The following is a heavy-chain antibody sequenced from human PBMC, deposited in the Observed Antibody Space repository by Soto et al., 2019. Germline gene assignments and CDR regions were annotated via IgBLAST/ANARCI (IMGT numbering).Heavy chain of an antibody. V-gene: IGHV3-23*01. CDR2: ISGSGGNT. J-gene: IGHJ4*02. Sequence: EVQLLESGGGLVQPGGSLRLSCAASGFTFSNYAVTWVRQAPGKGLEWGATISGSGGNTYYADSVKGRFTISRDNSKNTLYRQMTLLRAEATAVYYCAKDQGSSLYEIDYWGQGTLVTVSS. CDR3: AKDQGSSLYEIDY. D-gene: IGHD6-13*01. CDR1: GFTFSNYA.